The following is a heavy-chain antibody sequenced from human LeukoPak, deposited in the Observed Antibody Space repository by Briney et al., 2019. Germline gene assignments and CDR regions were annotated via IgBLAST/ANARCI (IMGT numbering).Heavy chain of an antibody. CDR3: ARDGTTDRYNWFDS. D-gene: IGHD1-7*01. CDR1: GFTCNNFQ. V-gene: IGHV3-48*03. J-gene: IGHJ5*01. CDR2: IDRSGGPA. Sequence: PGVSLRLSCVASGFTCNNFQMIWVRQAPGKGLEGIAYIDRSGGPAYYADSVKRRFSISRDNAKHSLHLQMDSLTGEDTPVYYCARDGTTDRYNWFDSWGQGTLVTVPS.